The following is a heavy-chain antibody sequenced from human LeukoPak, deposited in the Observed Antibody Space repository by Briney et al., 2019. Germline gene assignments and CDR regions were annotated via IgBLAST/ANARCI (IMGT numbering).Heavy chain of an antibody. CDR1: GGSFSSYY. CDR3: ARTGKYSSGWYVPSTPFDY. J-gene: IGHJ4*02. CDR2: IYYSGST. Sequence: SETLSLTCAVYGGSFSSYYWSWIRQPPGKGLEWIGYIYYSGSTNYNPSLKSRVTISVDTSKNQFSLKLSSVTAADTAVYYCARTGKYSSGWYVPSTPFDYWGQGTLVTVSS. V-gene: IGHV4-59*01. D-gene: IGHD6-19*01.